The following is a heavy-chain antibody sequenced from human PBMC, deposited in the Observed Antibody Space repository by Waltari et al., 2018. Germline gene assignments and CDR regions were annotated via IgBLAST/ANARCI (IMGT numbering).Heavy chain of an antibody. V-gene: IGHV4-30-4*08. J-gene: IGHJ4*02. D-gene: IGHD4-17*01. CDR1: GGSISSGDSY. Sequence: QVQLQESGPGLVKPSQTLSLTCTVSGGSISSGDSYWSWIRQPPGKGLEWIGYIYYSGSTYYNPSLKSRVTISVDTSKNQFSLKLSSVTAADTAVYYCARDLPSYGDEFDYWGQGTLVTVSS. CDR2: IYYSGST. CDR3: ARDLPSYGDEFDY.